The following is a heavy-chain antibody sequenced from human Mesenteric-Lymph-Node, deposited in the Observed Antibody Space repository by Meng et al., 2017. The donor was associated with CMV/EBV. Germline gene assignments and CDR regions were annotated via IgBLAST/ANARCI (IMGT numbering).Heavy chain of an antibody. CDR2: ISPSSGTI. CDR3: ARDLTTVTYAFDI. Sequence: GGSLRLSCAASGLTLSTYGINWVRQAPGKGLEWISYISPSSGTIYYADSVKGRFTTSRDDAKNSVHLQMNSLRAEDTAVYYCARDLTTVTYAFDIWGQGTMVTVSS. J-gene: IGHJ3*02. CDR1: GLTLSTYG. V-gene: IGHV3-48*04. D-gene: IGHD4-17*01.